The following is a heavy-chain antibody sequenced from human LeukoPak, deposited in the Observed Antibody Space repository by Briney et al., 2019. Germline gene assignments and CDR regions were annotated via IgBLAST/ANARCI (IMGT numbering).Heavy chain of an antibody. J-gene: IGHJ4*02. CDR2: ISSSGTYK. V-gene: IGHV3-21*04. CDR3: AKERAFGTWLGDY. CDR1: GFTFSSYS. D-gene: IGHD2/OR15-2a*01. Sequence: GGSLRLSCAVSGFTFSSYSMSWVRQAPGKGLEWVSSISSSGTYKYYADSVKGRFTISRDNSKNTLYLQMNSLRAEDTAVYYCAKERAFGTWLGDYWGQGTPVTVSS.